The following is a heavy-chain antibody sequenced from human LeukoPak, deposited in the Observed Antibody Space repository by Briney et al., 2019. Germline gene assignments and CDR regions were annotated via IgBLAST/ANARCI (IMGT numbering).Heavy chain of an antibody. CDR3: ARAAGGDFWSDYFRSTTYYFDY. CDR1: GGSISSSNW. Sequence: SETLSLTCAVSGGSISSSNWWSWVRQPPGKGLEWIGEIYHSGSTNYNPSLKSRVTISVDKSKNQFSLKLSSVTAADTAVYYCARAAGGDFWSDYFRSTTYYFDYWGQGTLVTVSS. V-gene: IGHV4-4*02. D-gene: IGHD3-3*01. J-gene: IGHJ4*02. CDR2: IYHSGST.